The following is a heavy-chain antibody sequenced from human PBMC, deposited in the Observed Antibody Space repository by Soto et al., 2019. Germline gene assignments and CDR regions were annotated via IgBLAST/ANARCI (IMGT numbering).Heavy chain of an antibody. Sequence: PGGSLRLSCAASGFTFSSYGMHWVRQAPGKGLEWVAVISYDGSNKYYADSVKGRFTISRDNSKNTLYLQMNSLRAEDTAVYYCARDKQPGNYYYGMDVWGQGTTVTVSS. D-gene: IGHD7-27*01. CDR1: GFTFSSYG. CDR2: ISYDGSNK. J-gene: IGHJ6*02. V-gene: IGHV3-30*03. CDR3: ARDKQPGNYYYGMDV.